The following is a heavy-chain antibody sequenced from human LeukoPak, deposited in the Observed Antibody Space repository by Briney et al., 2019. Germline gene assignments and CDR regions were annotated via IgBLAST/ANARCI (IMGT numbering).Heavy chain of an antibody. Sequence: SETLSLTCTVSDDSISTYYWSRIRQPPGKGLEWIGYLYYTGYTKYNPSLKSRVTISLGTSKNQFSLKLTSVTAADTAVYYCARDPAYGGYEGSFDYWGQGVLVTVSS. V-gene: IGHV4-59*01. CDR1: DDSISTYY. D-gene: IGHD5-12*01. CDR3: ARDPAYGGYEGSFDY. CDR2: LYYTGYT. J-gene: IGHJ4*02.